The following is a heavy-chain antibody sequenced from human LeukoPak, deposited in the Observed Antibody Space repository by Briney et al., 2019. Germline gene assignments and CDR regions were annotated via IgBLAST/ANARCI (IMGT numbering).Heavy chain of an antibody. CDR1: GFTFSNYW. V-gene: IGHV3-7*01. J-gene: IGHJ4*02. CDR3: ARESSNDPWSGCNY. D-gene: IGHD3-3*01. CDR2: IKQDGSQK. Sequence: GGSLRLSCLASGFTFSNYWMTWVRQAPGKGLEWVANIKQDGSQKYYVDSVKGRFTISRDNAKNSLYLQMDSLRAEDTAVYYCARESSNDPWSGCNYWGQGTLVTVSS.